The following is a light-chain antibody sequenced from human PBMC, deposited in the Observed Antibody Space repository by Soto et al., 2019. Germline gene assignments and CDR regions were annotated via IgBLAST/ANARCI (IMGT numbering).Light chain of an antibody. CDR1: SSDVGDYNY. J-gene: IGLJ1*01. CDR3: CSYTSHNTYV. CDR2: DVS. Sequence: QSALTQPASVSGSPGQSITISCTGTSSDVGDYNYVSWYQQHPDKAPKLMIYDVSNRPSGVSNRFSGSKSGNTASLTISALQAEDETDYYCCSYTSHNTYVFVTGTKVNLL. V-gene: IGLV2-14*03.